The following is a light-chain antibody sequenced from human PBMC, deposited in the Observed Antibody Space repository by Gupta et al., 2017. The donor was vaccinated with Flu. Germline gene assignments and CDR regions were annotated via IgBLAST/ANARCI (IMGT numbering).Light chain of an antibody. CDR3: SSYSSSTTPWV. Sequence: QSALTQPASVSGSRGQSITISCPGTSSDVGGYNFVSWYQQYPGKAPKVMIYEVSNRPSGVSNRFSGSKSGNTASLTSSGLQAEDEADYYCSSYSSSTTPWVFGGGTKLTVL. V-gene: IGLV2-14*01. CDR2: EVS. J-gene: IGLJ3*02. CDR1: SSDVGGYNF.